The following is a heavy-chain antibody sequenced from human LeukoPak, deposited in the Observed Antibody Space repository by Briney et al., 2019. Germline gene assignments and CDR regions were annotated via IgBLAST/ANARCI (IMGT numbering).Heavy chain of an antibody. D-gene: IGHD4-17*01. J-gene: IGHJ3*02. V-gene: IGHV3-9*01. CDR3: AKEVYGDYVSGAFDI. CDR1: GFTFDDYA. CDR2: ISWNSGSI. Sequence: GGSLRLSCAASGFTFDDYAMHWVRQAPGKGLEWASGISWNSGSIGYADSVKGRFTISRDNAKNSLYLQMNSLRAEDTALYYCAKEVYGDYVSGAFDIWGQGTMVTVSS.